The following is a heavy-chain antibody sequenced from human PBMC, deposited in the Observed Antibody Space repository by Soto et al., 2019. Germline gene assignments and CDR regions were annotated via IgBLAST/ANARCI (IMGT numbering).Heavy chain of an antibody. CDR1: GGSISSYY. V-gene: IGHV4-59*08. D-gene: IGHD3-10*01. CDR2: IYYSGST. Sequence: SETLSLTCTVSGGSISSYYWSWIRQPPGKGLEWIGYIYYSGSTNYNPSLKSRVTISVDTSKNQFSLKLSSVTAADTAVYYCAIAPNYFGMDVWGQGTTVTVSS. CDR3: AIAPNYFGMDV. J-gene: IGHJ6*02.